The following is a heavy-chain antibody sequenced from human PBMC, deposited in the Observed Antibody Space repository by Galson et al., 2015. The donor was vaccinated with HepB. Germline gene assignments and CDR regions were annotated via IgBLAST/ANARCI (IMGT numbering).Heavy chain of an antibody. CDR1: GFTFSSYS. Sequence: SLRLSCAASGFTFSSYSMNWVRQAPGKGLEWVSSISSSSSYIYYADSVKGRFTISRDNAKNSLYLQMNSLRAEDTAVYYCARDSIPEDAFDIWGQGTMVTVSS. J-gene: IGHJ3*02. D-gene: IGHD1-14*01. CDR3: ARDSIPEDAFDI. CDR2: ISSSSSYI. V-gene: IGHV3-21*01.